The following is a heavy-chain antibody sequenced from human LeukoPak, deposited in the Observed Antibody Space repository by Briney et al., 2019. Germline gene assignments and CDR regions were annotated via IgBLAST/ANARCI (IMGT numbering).Heavy chain of an antibody. D-gene: IGHD2-2*02. CDR3: ARAKDIVVVPAAIPENWFDP. CDR2: IIPIFGTA. Sequence: SVKVSCKASGGTFSSYAISWVRQAPGQGLEWMGGIIPIFGTANYAQKFQGRVTITADESTSTAYMALSSLRSEDTAVYYCARAKDIVVVPAAIPENWFDPWGQGTLVTVSS. V-gene: IGHV1-69*01. J-gene: IGHJ5*02. CDR1: GGTFSSYA.